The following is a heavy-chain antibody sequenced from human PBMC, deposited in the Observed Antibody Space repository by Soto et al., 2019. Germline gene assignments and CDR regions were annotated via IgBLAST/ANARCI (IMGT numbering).Heavy chain of an antibody. Sequence: GLTFSTYSMSWVRQAPGQGLKGVSSISRGGNSTKYADSRKGRFTFSRDNSKNTLYLQMNSLRAEDTAVYYCAKYRCSGSGCYAGHGGKYYYGMDVWGQGTTVTVSS. CDR2: ISRGGNST. CDR3: AKYRCSGSGCYAGHGGKYYYGMDV. CDR1: GLTFSTYS. V-gene: IGHV3-23*01. J-gene: IGHJ6*02. D-gene: IGHD2-2*01.